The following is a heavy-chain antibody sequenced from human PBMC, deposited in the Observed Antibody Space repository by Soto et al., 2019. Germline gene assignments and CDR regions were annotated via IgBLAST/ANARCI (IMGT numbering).Heavy chain of an antibody. D-gene: IGHD3-10*01. CDR3: TRGPRPISTGTGAY. J-gene: IGHJ4*02. CDR2: IYNDGTYS. Sequence: PGGSLRLSCAASGFIFKMYWMHWVRQSPGKGLVWISRIYNDGTYSDYADSVRGRFTISRDNVNDTLYLQMNNLRAEASGLYYCTRGPRPISTGTGAYWGQGTQVTVSS. V-gene: IGHV3-74*01. CDR1: GFIFKMYW.